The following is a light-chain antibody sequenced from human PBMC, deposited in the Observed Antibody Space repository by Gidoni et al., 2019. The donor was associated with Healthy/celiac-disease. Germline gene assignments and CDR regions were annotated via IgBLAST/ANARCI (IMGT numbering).Light chain of an antibody. CDR2: GAS. J-gene: IGKJ3*01. CDR1: QSVSSSY. V-gene: IGKV3-20*01. Sequence: EIVLTQSPGTLSLSPGERATLSCRASQSVSSSYLAWYQQKPGQAPRLLIYGASSRATGIPDRFSGSGYGTDCTLTISRLEPEDFAVYYCQQYGSSPLTFGPGTKVDIK. CDR3: QQYGSSPLT.